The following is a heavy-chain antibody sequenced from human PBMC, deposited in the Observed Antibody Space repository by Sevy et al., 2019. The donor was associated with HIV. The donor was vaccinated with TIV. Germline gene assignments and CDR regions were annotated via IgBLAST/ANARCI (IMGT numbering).Heavy chain of an antibody. CDR2: INPKTGAT. CDR3: ARDLVGDDYGDGAFDY. J-gene: IGHJ4*02. CDR1: GYTFSDYY. V-gene: IGHV1-2*02. Sequence: ASVKVSCKASGYTFSDYYLHWLRLAPGQGFEWMGWINPKTGATRYAQRFQGRVTLSRDTSITTAYMELSSLRSDDAAVFYCARDLVGDDYGDGAFDYWGQGTLVTVSS. D-gene: IGHD4-17*01.